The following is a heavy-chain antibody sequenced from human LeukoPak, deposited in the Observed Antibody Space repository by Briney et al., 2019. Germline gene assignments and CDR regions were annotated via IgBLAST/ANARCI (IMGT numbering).Heavy chain of an antibody. Sequence: RLGESLKISRKGSGYSFTSYWIGWVRQMPGKGLEWMGIIYPGDSDTRYSPSFQGQVTISADKSISTAYLQWSSLKASDTAMYYCARLVRGRMTSVYYYYMDVWGKGTTVTVSS. V-gene: IGHV5-51*01. CDR3: ARLVRGRMTSVYYYYMDV. D-gene: IGHD3-10*01. J-gene: IGHJ6*03. CDR2: IYPGDSDT. CDR1: GYSFTSYW.